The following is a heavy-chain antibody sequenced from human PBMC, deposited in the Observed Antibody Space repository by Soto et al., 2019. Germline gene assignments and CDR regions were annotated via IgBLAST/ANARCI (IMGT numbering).Heavy chain of an antibody. CDR3: ASSVAKYYYYGMDV. Sequence: QVQLVQSGAEVKKPGSSVKVSCKASGGTFSSYAISWVRQAPGQGLEWMGGIIPIFGTANYALKFQGGVTITAEESTSTAYMELSSLRSEDTGVYYCASSVAKYYYYGMDVWGQGTTVTVSS. J-gene: IGHJ6*02. CDR2: IIPIFGTA. CDR1: GGTFSSYA. D-gene: IGHD5-12*01. V-gene: IGHV1-69*12.